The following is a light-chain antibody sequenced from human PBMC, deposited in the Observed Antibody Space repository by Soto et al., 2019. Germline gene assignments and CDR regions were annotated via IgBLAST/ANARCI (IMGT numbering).Light chain of an antibody. Sequence: DIQMTQSPSSLSASVGDRVTITCRASQGISNLLAWYQQKPGKVPKLLISAASTLQSGVPSRFSGSGSGTDFTLTITSLQPDDVATYYCQKYSSVITFGQGTRMEI. CDR2: AAS. CDR3: QKYSSVIT. J-gene: IGKJ5*01. CDR1: QGISNL. V-gene: IGKV1-27*01.